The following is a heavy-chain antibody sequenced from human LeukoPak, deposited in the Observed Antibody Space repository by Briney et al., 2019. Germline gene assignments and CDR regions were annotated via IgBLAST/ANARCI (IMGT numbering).Heavy chain of an antibody. CDR2: IYPSGST. Sequence: SETLSLTCTVSGYSISSGYYWGWIRQPPGKGLEWIGYIYPSGSTNYNPSLKSRVTISVDTSRNQFSLKLGYVTAADTAIYYCTRQGDNSLVYFDYWGQGTLVTVSS. J-gene: IGHJ4*02. V-gene: IGHV4-38-2*02. D-gene: IGHD2-21*01. CDR1: GYSISSGYY. CDR3: TRQGDNSLVYFDY.